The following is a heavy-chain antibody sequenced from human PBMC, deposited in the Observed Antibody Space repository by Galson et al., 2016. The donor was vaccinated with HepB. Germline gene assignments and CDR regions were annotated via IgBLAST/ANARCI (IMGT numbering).Heavy chain of an antibody. J-gene: IGHJ4*02. D-gene: IGHD6-13*01. V-gene: IGHV3-53*01. CDR3: ARAWGAAAGALDY. Sequence: QAPGQGLEWVSVFYRGGTTYYADSVKGRFTISRDNSKNTLYLQMTSLRAEDMAVYYCARAWGAAAGALDYWGQGTLVTVSS. CDR2: FYRGGTT.